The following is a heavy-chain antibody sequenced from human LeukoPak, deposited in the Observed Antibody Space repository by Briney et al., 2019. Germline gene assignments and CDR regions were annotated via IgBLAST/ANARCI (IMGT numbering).Heavy chain of an antibody. D-gene: IGHD2-15*01. Sequence: GGSLRLSCAASGFTFRNYAMNWVRQAPGKGLEWVSGISGKVDDSTYYADSVKGRFTISRDNSKNTLFLQMNSLRAEDTAVYYCARPRCSGGSCYDYWGQGTLVTVSS. CDR1: GFTFRNYA. V-gene: IGHV3-23*01. J-gene: IGHJ4*02. CDR2: ISGKVDDST. CDR3: ARPRCSGGSCYDY.